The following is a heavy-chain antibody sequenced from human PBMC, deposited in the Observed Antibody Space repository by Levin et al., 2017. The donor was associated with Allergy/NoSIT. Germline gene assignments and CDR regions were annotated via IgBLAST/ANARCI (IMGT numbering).Heavy chain of an antibody. CDR2: INMFGST. Sequence: MASETLSLTCTIAGASIDSVSYYWNWIRQPAGKGLQWIGRINMFGSTIYNPSLESRVTIAVDTSRTQFSLKLNSVTAADTAVYYCAREIMTDDYFDYWGQGTLVSVSS. V-gene: IGHV4-61*02. CDR1: GASIDSVSYY. J-gene: IGHJ4*02. CDR3: AREIMTDDYFDY.